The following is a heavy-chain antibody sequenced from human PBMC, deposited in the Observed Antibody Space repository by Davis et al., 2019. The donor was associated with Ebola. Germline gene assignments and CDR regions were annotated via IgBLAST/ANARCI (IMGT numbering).Heavy chain of an antibody. CDR3: ARDRGEYDSSTGAWFDP. V-gene: IGHV1-46*01. CDR2: INPSGGST. Sequence: ASVQVFCKASGYTFTSYYMHWVRQPPRQGLEWMGIINPSGGSTSYAQKFQGRVTMTRDTSTSTVYMELSSLRSEDTAVYYCARDRGEYDSSTGAWFDPWGQGTLVTVSS. J-gene: IGHJ5*02. D-gene: IGHD3-22*01. CDR1: GYTFTSYY.